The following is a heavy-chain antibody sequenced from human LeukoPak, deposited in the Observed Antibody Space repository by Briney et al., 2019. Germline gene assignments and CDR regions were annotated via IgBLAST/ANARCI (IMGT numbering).Heavy chain of an antibody. CDR3: ARGGRWYGPAREYYFDY. V-gene: IGHV1-46*01. CDR2: INPSGGST. Sequence: GASVKVSCKASGYTFTGYYMHWVRQAPGQGLEWMGIINPSGGSTSYAQKFQGRVTMTRDTSTSTVYMELSSLRSEDTAVYYCARGGRWYGPAREYYFDYWGQGTLVTVSS. CDR1: GYTFTGYY. D-gene: IGHD4-23*01. J-gene: IGHJ4*02.